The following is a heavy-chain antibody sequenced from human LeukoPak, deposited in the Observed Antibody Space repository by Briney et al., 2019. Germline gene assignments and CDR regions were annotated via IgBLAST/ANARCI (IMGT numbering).Heavy chain of an antibody. CDR3: ARDEWEGGTIPTYYYYYMDV. CDR2: IIPILGIA. D-gene: IGHD1/OR15-1a*01. J-gene: IGHJ6*03. Sequence: GASVKVSCKASGYTFTSYDINWVRQATGQGLEWMGRIIPILGIANYAQKFQGGVTITADKSTSTAYMELSSLRSEDTAVYYCARDEWEGGTIPTYYYYYMDVWGKGTTVTVSS. V-gene: IGHV1-69*04. CDR1: GYTFTSYD.